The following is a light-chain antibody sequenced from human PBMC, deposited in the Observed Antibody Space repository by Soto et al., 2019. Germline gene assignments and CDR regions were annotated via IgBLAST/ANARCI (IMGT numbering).Light chain of an antibody. J-gene: IGKJ1*01. CDR3: QQDGSSPWT. V-gene: IGKV3-20*01. Sequence: EIVLTQSPGTLSLSPGERATLSCRASQSVSSSFLAWYQQKPGQAPRLLIYGASIRATGIPDRFSGSGSGTDFTLTISRVEPEDFAVYYCQQDGSSPWTFGQGTKVEIK. CDR2: GAS. CDR1: QSVSSSF.